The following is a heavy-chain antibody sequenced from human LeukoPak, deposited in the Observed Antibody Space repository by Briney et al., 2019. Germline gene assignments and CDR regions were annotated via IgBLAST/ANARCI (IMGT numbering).Heavy chain of an antibody. D-gene: IGHD2-2*01. CDR3: ARKKGSSLYYFDY. Sequence: ASVKVSCKASGYTFTGYYMHWVRQAPGQGLEWMGWINPNSGGTNYARKFQGRVTMTRDTSISTAYMELSRLRSDDTAVYYCARKKGSSLYYFDYWGQGTLVTVSS. CDR1: GYTFTGYY. V-gene: IGHV1-2*02. J-gene: IGHJ4*02. CDR2: INPNSGGT.